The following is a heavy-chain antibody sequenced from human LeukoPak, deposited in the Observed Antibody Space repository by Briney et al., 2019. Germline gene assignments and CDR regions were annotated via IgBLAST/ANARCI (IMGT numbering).Heavy chain of an antibody. Sequence: GGSLRLSCAVSGFTFSSYGMHWVRQAPGKGLEWVAVIWYDGSNKYYADSVKGRFTISRDNSKNTLYLQMNSLRAEDTAVYYCAKDYMIFGVVIPDIWGQGTMVTVSS. CDR2: IWYDGSNK. V-gene: IGHV3-33*06. CDR1: GFTFSSYG. J-gene: IGHJ3*02. CDR3: AKDYMIFGVVIPDI. D-gene: IGHD3/OR15-3a*01.